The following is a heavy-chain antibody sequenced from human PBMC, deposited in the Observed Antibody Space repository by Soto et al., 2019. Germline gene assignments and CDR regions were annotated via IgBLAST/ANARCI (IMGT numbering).Heavy chain of an antibody. CDR3: ARVAYSGTYYMPHLDL. V-gene: IGHV1-2*02. CDR1: GYTFTGYF. J-gene: IGHJ4*02. D-gene: IGHD1-26*01. CDR2: INPNNGGT. Sequence: VASVKVSCKASGYTFTGYFIQWVRQAPGQGLEWMGWINPNNGGTNYAQIFQGRVTMTRDTSISTAYMELSRLRSDDTAVYYCARVAYSGTYYMPHLDLWGQGTLVTVSS.